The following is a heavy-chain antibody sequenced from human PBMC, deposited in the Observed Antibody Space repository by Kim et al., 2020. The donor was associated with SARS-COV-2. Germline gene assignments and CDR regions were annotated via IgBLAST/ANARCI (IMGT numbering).Heavy chain of an antibody. V-gene: IGHV3-33*01. CDR2: IWYDGSNK. Sequence: GGSLRLSCAASGFTFSSYGMHWVRQAPGKGLEWVAVIWYDGSNKYYADSVKGRFTISRDNSKNTLYLQMNSLRAEDTAVYYCARVGSEMATIYAFDIWGQGTMVTVSS. CDR1: GFTFSSYG. J-gene: IGHJ3*02. D-gene: IGHD5-12*01. CDR3: ARVGSEMATIYAFDI.